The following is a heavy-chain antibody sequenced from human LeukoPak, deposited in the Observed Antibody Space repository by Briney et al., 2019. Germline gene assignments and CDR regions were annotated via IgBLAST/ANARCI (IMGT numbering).Heavy chain of an antibody. CDR2: ITGRDT. CDR1: GFTFSSYE. V-gene: IGHV3-23*01. Sequence: GGSLRLSCAASGFTFSSYEMNWVRQAPGKRLEWVSSITGRDTYYALSVKGRITISRDNSKNTLYLQMNSLRADDTALYYCAKGTLGSCSGAACYEFDNWGQGTLVTVSS. CDR3: AKGTLGSCSGAACYEFDN. D-gene: IGHD2-2*01. J-gene: IGHJ4*02.